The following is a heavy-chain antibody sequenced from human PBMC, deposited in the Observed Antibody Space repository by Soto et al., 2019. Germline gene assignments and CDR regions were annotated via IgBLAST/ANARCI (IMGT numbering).Heavy chain of an antibody. Sequence: SGPTLVNPTQTLTLTCTFSGFSLSTSGVGVGWIRQPPGKALEWLALIYWDDDKRYSPSLRSRLTITKDTSKNQVVLTMTNMDPVDTATYYCIQSRCGGDCLQSYASYYYYGMDVWGQGITVTVSS. V-gene: IGHV2-5*02. CDR3: IQSRCGGDCLQSYASYYYYGMDV. CDR1: GFSLSTSGVG. D-gene: IGHD2-21*02. CDR2: IYWDDDK. J-gene: IGHJ6*02.